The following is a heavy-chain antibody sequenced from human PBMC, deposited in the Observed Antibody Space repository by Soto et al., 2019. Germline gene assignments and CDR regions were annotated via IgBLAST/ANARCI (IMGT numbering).Heavy chain of an antibody. CDR1: GYTFTSYY. J-gene: IGHJ3*02. CDR2: INPSGGST. Sequence: ASVKVSCKASGYTFTSYYMHWVLQAPGQGLEWMGIINPSGGSTSYAQKFQGRVTMTRDTSTSTVYMELSSLRSEDTAVYYCARSYGEDAFDIWGQGTMVTVSS. CDR3: ARSYGEDAFDI. V-gene: IGHV1-46*01. D-gene: IGHD4-17*01.